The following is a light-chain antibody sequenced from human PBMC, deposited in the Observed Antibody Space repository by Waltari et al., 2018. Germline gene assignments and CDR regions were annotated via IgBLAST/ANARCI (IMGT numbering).Light chain of an antibody. V-gene: IGLV1-40*01. Sequence: QSALTQPPSVSGAPGQRVSISCAGSSSNIGAGYDVNWYQQIPGTAPKLLIQGDNIRPSGIPDRFSASRSGTSASLVISGLQADDEAEYHCQSYDTSCSGFWVFGAGTKLTVL. CDR1: SSNIGAGYD. CDR3: QSYDTSCSGFWV. CDR2: GDN. J-gene: IGLJ3*02.